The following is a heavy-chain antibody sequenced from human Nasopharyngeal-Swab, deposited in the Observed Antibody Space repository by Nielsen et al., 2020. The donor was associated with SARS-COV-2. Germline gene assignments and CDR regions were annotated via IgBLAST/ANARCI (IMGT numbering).Heavy chain of an antibody. D-gene: IGHD3-10*01. CDR1: GFTFGTFW. Sequence: GESLKISCAASGFTFGTFWMCWIRQVPGKGLEWVGAIKEDESEIPYVDSVKGRFALSRDNAKNSLSLQMNSLRAEDTAVYFCARAGASSSGRYYMDVWGKGTSVTVSS. CDR2: IKEDESEI. J-gene: IGHJ6*03. V-gene: IGHV3-7*01. CDR3: ARAGASSSGRYYMDV.